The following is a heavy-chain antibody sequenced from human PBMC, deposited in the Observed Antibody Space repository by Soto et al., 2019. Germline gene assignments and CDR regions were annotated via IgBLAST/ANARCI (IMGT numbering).Heavy chain of an antibody. CDR3: ARDVGTYSISRVWFAP. CDR1: AYNISSFSC. CDR2: VCHSGII. D-gene: IGHD6-13*01. J-gene: IGHJ5*02. V-gene: IGHV4-38-2*02. Sequence: SETLSLTCAVSAYNISSFSCWGWIRQSPEKGLEWIGSVCHSGIIYYNPSLKSRVTISLDTSKNQFSLRLSSVTAADTALYYCARDVGTYSISRVWFAPWGQGTLVTV.